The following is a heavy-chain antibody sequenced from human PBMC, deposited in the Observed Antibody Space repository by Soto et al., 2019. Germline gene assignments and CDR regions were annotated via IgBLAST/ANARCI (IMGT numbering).Heavy chain of an antibody. D-gene: IGHD2-15*01. J-gene: IGHJ6*04. CDR3: ARGRGYNIVVVVAALDV. CDR2: IKQDGSEK. Sequence: GGSLRLSCAASGFTFSSYWMSWVRQAPGKGLEWVANIKQDGSEKNYVDSVKGRFTISRDNAKNSLYLQMNSLRAEDTAVYYCARGRGYNIVVVVAALDVWGKGTTVTVSS. V-gene: IGHV3-7*01. CDR1: GFTFSSYW.